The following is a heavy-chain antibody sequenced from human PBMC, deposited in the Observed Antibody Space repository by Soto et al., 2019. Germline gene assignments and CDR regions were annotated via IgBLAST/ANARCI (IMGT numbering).Heavy chain of an antibody. Sequence: GASVKVSCKASGGTFSSYAISWVRQAPGQGLEWMGGIIPIFGTANYAQKFQGRVTITADESTSTAYMELSSLRSEDTAVYYCARTAMVSAYYYYGMDVWGQGTTVTVSS. D-gene: IGHD5-18*01. CDR2: IIPIFGTA. J-gene: IGHJ6*02. CDR3: ARTAMVSAYYYYGMDV. CDR1: GGTFSSYA. V-gene: IGHV1-69*13.